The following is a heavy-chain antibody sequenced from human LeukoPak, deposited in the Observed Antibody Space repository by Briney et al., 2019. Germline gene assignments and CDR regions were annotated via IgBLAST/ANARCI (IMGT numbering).Heavy chain of an antibody. V-gene: IGHV4-38-2*02. J-gene: IGHJ4*02. Sequence: SETLSLTCTVSGYSISSGYYCGWIRQPPGKGLEWIGSIYHSGSTYYNPSHKSRVTISVDTSKNQFSLKLSSVTAADTAVYYCARHGWELRKYFDYWGQGTLVTVSS. CDR2: IYHSGST. CDR1: GYSISSGYY. CDR3: ARHGWELRKYFDY. D-gene: IGHD1-26*01.